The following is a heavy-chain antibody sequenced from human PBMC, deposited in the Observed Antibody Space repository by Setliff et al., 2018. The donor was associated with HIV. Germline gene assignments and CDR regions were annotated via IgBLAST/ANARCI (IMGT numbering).Heavy chain of an antibody. CDR3: AKAQWLLSHWGFDP. J-gene: IGHJ5*02. Sequence: GGSLRLSCTASGFTFSDSVMHWVRQPPGKGLEWVAAISVDGSGKFYADSVKGRFTISRDNSRNTLYLQMNSLRDEDTAVYYCAKAQWLLSHWGFDPWGQGT. CDR2: ISVDGSGK. V-gene: IGHV3-30*01. D-gene: IGHD3-3*01. CDR1: GFTFSDSV.